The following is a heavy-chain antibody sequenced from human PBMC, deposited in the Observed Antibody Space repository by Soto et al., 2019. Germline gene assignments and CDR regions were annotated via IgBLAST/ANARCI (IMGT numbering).Heavy chain of an antibody. V-gene: IGHV4-59*05. Sequence: PSETLSLTCTVSGGSISSYYWSWIRQPPGKGLEWIGSIYYSGSTYYNPSLKSRVTISVDTSKNQFSLKLSSVTAADTAVYYCARHGDYSAYDDLNCFAPWAQGTLVTVSS. CDR1: GGSISSYY. D-gene: IGHD5-12*01. CDR3: ARHGDYSAYDDLNCFAP. J-gene: IGHJ5*02. CDR2: IYYSGST.